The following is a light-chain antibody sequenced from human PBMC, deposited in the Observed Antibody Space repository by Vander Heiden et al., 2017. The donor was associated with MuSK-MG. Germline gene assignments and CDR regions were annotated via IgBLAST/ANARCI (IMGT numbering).Light chain of an antibody. CDR1: QSVSSY. CDR3: QQRSNWPLT. CDR2: DAS. J-gene: IGKJ1*01. V-gene: IGKV3-11*01. Sequence: EIVFTQSPATLSLSPGERATLSCRASQSVSSYLAWYQQKPGQAPRLLIYDASNRATGIPARFSGSGSGTDFTLTISSLEPEDFAVYYCQQRSNWPLTFGQRTKVEIK.